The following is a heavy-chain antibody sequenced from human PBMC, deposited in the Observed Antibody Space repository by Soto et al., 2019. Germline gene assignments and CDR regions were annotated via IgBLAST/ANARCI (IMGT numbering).Heavy chain of an antibody. Sequence: ASMKVSCKASGFTFTSSAVQWVRQARGQRLEWIGWIVVGSGNTNYAQKFQERVTITRDMSTSTAYMELSSLRSEDTAVYYCAARSYYDSSGYLVDYWGQGTLVTVSS. D-gene: IGHD3-22*01. J-gene: IGHJ4*02. CDR3: AARSYYDSSGYLVDY. CDR2: IVVGSGNT. CDR1: GFTFTSSA. V-gene: IGHV1-58*01.